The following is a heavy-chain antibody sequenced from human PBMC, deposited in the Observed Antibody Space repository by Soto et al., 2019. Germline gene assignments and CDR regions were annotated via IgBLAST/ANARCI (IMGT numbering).Heavy chain of an antibody. Sequence: GSLRLSCAASGFTFSIHEMNWVRQAPGKGLEWVSYISSIGVATYYADSVKGRFTISRDNAKNSLYLQMNSLRAEDTAVYYCAREGRVGGIDYWGQGTPVTVSS. V-gene: IGHV3-48*03. J-gene: IGHJ4*02. CDR1: GFTFSIHE. CDR3: AREGRVGGIDY. CDR2: ISSIGVAT. D-gene: IGHD6-19*01.